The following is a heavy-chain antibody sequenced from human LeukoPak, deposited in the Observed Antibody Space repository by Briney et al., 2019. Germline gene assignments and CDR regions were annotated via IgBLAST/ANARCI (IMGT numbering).Heavy chain of an antibody. CDR1: GFTFSNAW. CDR2: IKSKTDGGTT. Sequence: PGGSLRLSCAASGFTFSNAWMSWVRQAPGKGLEWAGRIKSKTDGGTTDYAAPVKGRFTISRDDSKNTLYLQMNSLRAEDTAVYYCARGLTYYYDSSGYLNWGQGTLVTVSS. D-gene: IGHD3-22*01. J-gene: IGHJ4*02. V-gene: IGHV3-15*01. CDR3: ARGLTYYYDSSGYLN.